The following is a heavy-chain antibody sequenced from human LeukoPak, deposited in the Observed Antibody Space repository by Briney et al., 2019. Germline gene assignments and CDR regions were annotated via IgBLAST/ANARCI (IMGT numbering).Heavy chain of an antibody. CDR1: GGSISSDGYY. V-gene: IGHV4-61*02. J-gene: IGHJ4*02. D-gene: IGHD3-10*01. Sequence: SETLSLTCTVSGGSISSDGYYWSWIRQPAGKGLEWIGRIFTSGNSNYNPSLKSRVTMSVDTSKNQFSLKVTSVTAADTAVCYCARERYGSGSYYFDYWGQGTLATVSS. CDR2: IFTSGNS. CDR3: ARERYGSGSYYFDY.